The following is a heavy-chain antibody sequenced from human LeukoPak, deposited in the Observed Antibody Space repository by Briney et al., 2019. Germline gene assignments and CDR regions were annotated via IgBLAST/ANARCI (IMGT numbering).Heavy chain of an antibody. CDR1: GYTFTSYD. J-gene: IGHJ6*03. D-gene: IGHD3/OR15-3a*01. V-gene: IGHV1-8*01. CDR2: MNPNSGNT. CDR3: ARALSWTTESYYYMDT. Sequence: ASVKVSCKASGYTFTSYDVNGVRQATGQGLEWLGWMNPNSGNTGYAQNFQGRVTMTMNTSITTAYMELSSLRSEDTAVYYCARALSWTTESYYYMDTCGKGTTVTVSS.